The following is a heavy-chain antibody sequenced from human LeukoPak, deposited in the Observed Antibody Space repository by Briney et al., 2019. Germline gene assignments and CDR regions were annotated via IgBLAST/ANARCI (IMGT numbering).Heavy chain of an antibody. Sequence: ASVKVSCKASGGTFSSYAISWERQAPGQGLEWMGRIIPIFGTANYAQKFQGRVTITTDESTSTAYMELSSLRSEDTAVYYCARDLDDSSGFDYWGQGTLVTVSS. CDR1: GGTFSSYA. D-gene: IGHD6-19*01. CDR2: IIPIFGTA. V-gene: IGHV1-69*05. J-gene: IGHJ4*02. CDR3: ARDLDDSSGFDY.